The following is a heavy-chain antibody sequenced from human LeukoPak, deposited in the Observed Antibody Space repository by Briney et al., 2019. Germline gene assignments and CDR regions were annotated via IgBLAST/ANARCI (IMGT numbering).Heavy chain of an antibody. CDR3: ARADCSGGSCYRNDY. V-gene: IGHV1-18*01. CDR2: ISAYNGNT. J-gene: IGHJ4*02. Sequence: ASVKVSCKASGYTFTSYGISLVRQAPGQGLEWLGWISAYNGNTNYAQKLQGRVNMTTDTSTSTAYMELRSLRSDDTDVYYCARADCSGGSCYRNDYWGQGTLVTVSS. D-gene: IGHD2-15*01. CDR1: GYTFTSYG.